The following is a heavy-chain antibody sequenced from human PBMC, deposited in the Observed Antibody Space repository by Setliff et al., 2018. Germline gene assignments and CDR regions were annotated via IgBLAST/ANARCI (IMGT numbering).Heavy chain of an antibody. J-gene: IGHJ4*02. Sequence: SETLSLTCAVSGYSISSGYYWGWIRQPPGKGLEWIGSIYHSGSTYYNPSLKSRVTISVDTSKNQFSLKLSSVTAADTAVYYCARLRYYGSGSYLDYWGQGTLVTVSS. D-gene: IGHD3-10*01. V-gene: IGHV4-38-2*01. CDR3: ARLRYYGSGSYLDY. CDR1: GYSISSGYY. CDR2: IYHSGST.